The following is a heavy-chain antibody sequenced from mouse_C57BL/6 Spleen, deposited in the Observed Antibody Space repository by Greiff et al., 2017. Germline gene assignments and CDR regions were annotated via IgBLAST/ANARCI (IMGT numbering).Heavy chain of an antibody. CDR3: ARSGELLRLYFDV. V-gene: IGHV1-52*01. CDR1: GYTFTSYW. D-gene: IGHD1-1*01. Sequence: QVQLQQPGAELVRPGSSVKLSCKASGYTFTSYWMHWVKQRPIQGLEWIGNIDPSDSETHYNQKFKDKATLTVDKSSSTAYMQLSSLTSEDSAVYYCARSGELLRLYFDVWGTGTTVTVSS. CDR2: IDPSDSET. J-gene: IGHJ1*03.